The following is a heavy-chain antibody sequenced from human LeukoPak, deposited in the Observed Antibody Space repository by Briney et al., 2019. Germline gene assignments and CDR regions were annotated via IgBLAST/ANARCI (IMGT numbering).Heavy chain of an antibody. CDR2: MNPNSGNT. CDR1: GYTFTSYD. Sequence: GASVKVSCKASGYTFTSYDINWVRQATGQGLEWMGWMNPNSGNTGYAQEFQGRVTMTRNTSISTAYMELSSLRSEDTAVYYCARVRLIFGVVQDYGMDVWGQGTTVTVSS. J-gene: IGHJ6*02. D-gene: IGHD3-3*01. CDR3: ARVRLIFGVVQDYGMDV. V-gene: IGHV1-8*01.